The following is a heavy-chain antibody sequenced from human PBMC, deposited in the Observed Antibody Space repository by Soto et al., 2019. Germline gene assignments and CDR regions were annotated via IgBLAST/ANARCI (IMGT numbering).Heavy chain of an antibody. CDR1: GYTLTRYG. CDR2: ISAYNANT. Sequence: QVHLVQSGAEVKKPGASVKXXXKASGYTLTRYGITWVRQAPGQGLDWMGTISAYNANTNYEQQLPGRLTMTTDTSPSTAYMEFRRLSSDDTAVYYCAREVFRYFDLWGRGTLVSVSS. D-gene: IGHD1-20*01. V-gene: IGHV1-18*01. CDR3: AREVFRYFDL. J-gene: IGHJ2*01.